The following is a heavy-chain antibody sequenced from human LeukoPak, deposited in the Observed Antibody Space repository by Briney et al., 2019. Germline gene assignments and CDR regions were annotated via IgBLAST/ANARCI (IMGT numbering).Heavy chain of an antibody. CDR2: IIPIFGTA. J-gene: IGHJ4*02. D-gene: IGHD6-19*01. V-gene: IGHV1-69*05. CDR3: ARIRGRKYSSGWTNFDY. Sequence: ASVKVSCKASGGTFSSYAISWVRQAPGQGLEWMGGIIPIFGTANYAQKFQGRVTITTDESTSTAYMELSSLRSEDTAVYYCARIRGRKYSSGWTNFDYWGQGTLVTVSS. CDR1: GGTFSSYA.